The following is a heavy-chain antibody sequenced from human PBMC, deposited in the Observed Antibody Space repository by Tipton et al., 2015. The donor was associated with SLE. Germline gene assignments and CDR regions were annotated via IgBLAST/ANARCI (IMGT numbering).Heavy chain of an antibody. CDR1: GYTFTSYG. CDR3: ALAPGFLEWTPFDY. D-gene: IGHD3-3*01. CDR2: IIPIFGTA. Sequence: QSGAEVKKPGASVKVSCKASGYTFTSYGISWVRQAPGQGLEWMGGIIPIFGTANYAQKFQGRVTITADESTSTAYMELSSLRSEDTAVYYCALAPGFLEWTPFDYWGQGTLVTVSS. V-gene: IGHV1-69*13. J-gene: IGHJ4*02.